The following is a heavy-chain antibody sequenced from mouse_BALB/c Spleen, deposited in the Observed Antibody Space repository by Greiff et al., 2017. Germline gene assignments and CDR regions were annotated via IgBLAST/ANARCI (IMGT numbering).Heavy chain of an antibody. D-gene: IGHD2-2*01. CDR3: ARDYYGYDDRADWYFDV. CDR1: GYTFTSYW. Sequence: QVQLQQSGAELARPGASVKLSCKASGYTFTSYWMQWVKQRPGQGLEWIGAIYPGDGDTRYTQKFKGKATLTADKSSSTAYMQLSNLASEDSAVYYGARDYYGYDDRADWYFDVWGAGTTVTVSA. J-gene: IGHJ1*01. CDR2: IYPGDGDT. V-gene: IGHV1-87*01.